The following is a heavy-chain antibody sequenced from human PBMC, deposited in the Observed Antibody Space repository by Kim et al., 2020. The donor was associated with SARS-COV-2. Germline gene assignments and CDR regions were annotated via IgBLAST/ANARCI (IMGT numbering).Heavy chain of an antibody. J-gene: IGHJ6*01. V-gene: IGHV4-59*13. CDR2: VFHSGSP. CDR3: ARDLGISGTDFHYFYGLDV. CDR1: GAAIRTFY. D-gene: IGHD1-26*01. Sequence: SETLSLTCSVSGAAIRTFYWSWIRQAPGKGLEWIGYVFHSGSPKYNPSLKSRVTISLDTSKNQFSLTLKSVTAADRATYFCARDLGISGTDFHYFYGLDV.